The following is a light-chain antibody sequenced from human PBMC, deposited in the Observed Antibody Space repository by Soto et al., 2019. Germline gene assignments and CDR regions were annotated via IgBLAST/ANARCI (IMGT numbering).Light chain of an antibody. CDR3: QTWGAGIVV. J-gene: IGLJ2*01. CDR2: VDTDGSH. CDR1: SGHINYA. V-gene: IGLV4-69*01. Sequence: QLVLTQSPSASASPGASVKLTCTLSSGHINYAVAWHQQQPEKGPRYLMKVDTDGSHNKGGGIPDRFSGSSSGAERYLTISSLQSEDEADYYCQTWGAGIVVFGGGTKVTVL.